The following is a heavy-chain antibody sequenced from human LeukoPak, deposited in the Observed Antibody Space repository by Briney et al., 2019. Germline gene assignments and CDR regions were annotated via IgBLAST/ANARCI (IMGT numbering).Heavy chain of an antibody. CDR1: GGSVSSGGFS. CDR2: ISHTGST. CDR3: AREGYTYGMDV. V-gene: IGHV4-30-2*01. Sequence: PSQTLSLTCAVSGGSVSSGGFSWRWIRQPPGKGLECIGSISHTGSTYYNPSLKSRVTISVDSSKNQFSLKLSSVTAADTAVYYCAREGYTYGMDVWGQGTTVTVSS. J-gene: IGHJ6*02. D-gene: IGHD5-18*01.